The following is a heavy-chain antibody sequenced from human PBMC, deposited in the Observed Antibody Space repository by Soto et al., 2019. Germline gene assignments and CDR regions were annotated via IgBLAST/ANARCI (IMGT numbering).Heavy chain of an antibody. D-gene: IGHD3-3*01. CDR1: GGSISSYY. V-gene: IGHV4-59*08. J-gene: IGHJ4*02. CDR3: ARGPSADKIDY. CDR2: IYYSGST. Sequence: PSETLSLTCSVSGGSISSYYWSWIRQPPGRGLEWIGYIYYSGSTYYNPSLKSRVMVSVDTSKNQFSLRLTSVTAADTAVYYCARGPSADKIDYWGQGTLVTVSS.